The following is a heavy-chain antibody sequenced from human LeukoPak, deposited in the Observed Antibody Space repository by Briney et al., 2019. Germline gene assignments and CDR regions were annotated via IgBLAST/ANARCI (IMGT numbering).Heavy chain of an antibody. CDR3: ASSRYYYGSGSYYYFDY. V-gene: IGHV4-59*08. CDR1: GGSISSYY. D-gene: IGHD3-10*01. J-gene: IGHJ4*02. Sequence: SETLSLTCTVSGGSISSYYWSWIRQSPGKGLEWIGYIYYSGSTNYNPSLKSRVTISVDTSKNQFSLKLSSVTAADTAVYYCASSRYYYGSGSYYYFDYWGQGTLVTVSS. CDR2: IYYSGST.